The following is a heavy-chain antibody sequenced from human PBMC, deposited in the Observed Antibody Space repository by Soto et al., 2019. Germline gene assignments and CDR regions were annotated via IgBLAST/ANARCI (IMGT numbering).Heavy chain of an antibody. D-gene: IGHD2-2*01. J-gene: IGHJ6*02. CDR3: AKARTVVYYYYCMDV. CDR2: ISGSGGST. V-gene: IGHV3-23*01. CDR1: GFTFSSYA. Sequence: EVQLLESGGGLVQPGGSLRLSCAASGFTFSSYAMSWVRQAPGKGLEWVSAISGSGGSTYYADSVKGRFTISRDNSKNTLYLHMHSRQAEHTAVYYCAKARTVVYYYYCMDVWRQGTTVTVSS.